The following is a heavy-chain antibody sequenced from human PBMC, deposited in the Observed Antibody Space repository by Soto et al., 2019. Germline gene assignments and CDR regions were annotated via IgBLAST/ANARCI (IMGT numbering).Heavy chain of an antibody. D-gene: IGHD3-10*01. CDR2: IYYSGST. V-gene: IGHV4-31*03. Sequence: SETLSLTCTVSGGSISSGGYYWSWIRQHPGKGLEWIGYIYYSGSTYYNPSLKSRVTISVDTSKNQFSLKLSSVTAADTAVYYCAREHTMVRGVTPLYYFDYWGQGALVTVSS. CDR1: GGSISSGGYY. J-gene: IGHJ4*02. CDR3: AREHTMVRGVTPLYYFDY.